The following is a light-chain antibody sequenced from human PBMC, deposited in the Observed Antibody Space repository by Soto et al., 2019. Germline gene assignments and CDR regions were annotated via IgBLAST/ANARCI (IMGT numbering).Light chain of an antibody. CDR2: GAS. V-gene: IGKV3-20*01. CDR1: QSVSISY. J-gene: IGKJ4*01. Sequence: EIVLTQSPGTLSLSPGERATVSCRASQSVSISYLAWYQQKPGQAPRLLIYGASSRATGIPDRFSGSGSGTDFTLPISRLEPEDLAVYYCQQYISSPRTFGGGTKVEI. CDR3: QQYISSPRT.